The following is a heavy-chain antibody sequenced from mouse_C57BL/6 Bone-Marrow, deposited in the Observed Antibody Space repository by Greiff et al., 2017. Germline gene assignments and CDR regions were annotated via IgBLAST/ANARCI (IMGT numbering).Heavy chain of an antibody. J-gene: IGHJ1*03. CDR1: GFTFRSYT. D-gene: IGHD1-1*01. CDR3: SRQVTTVLATKYFDV. CDR2: ISGGGSNT. Sequence: EVKVVESGGGLVKPGGSLKLSCAASGFTFRSYTMSWVRQTPEKRLQWVAAISGGGSNTYYPDSVKGRFTISRDNDKNILYLQMSSLSSEDTALYYCSRQVTTVLATKYFDVWGTGTTVTVSS. V-gene: IGHV5-9*01.